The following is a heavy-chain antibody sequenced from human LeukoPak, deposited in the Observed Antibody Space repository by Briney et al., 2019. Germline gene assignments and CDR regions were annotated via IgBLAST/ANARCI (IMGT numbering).Heavy chain of an antibody. CDR2: ISYDGSNK. CDR1: GFTFSSYA. D-gene: IGHD3-22*01. V-gene: IGHV3-30-3*01. J-gene: IGHJ4*02. Sequence: PGGSLRLSCAASGFTFSSYAMHWVRQAPGKGLEWVAVISYDGSNKYYADSVKGRFTISRDNSKNTLYLQMNSLRAEDTAVYYCARDTYYYDRSGSRYDYWGQGTLVTVSS. CDR3: ARDTYYYDRSGSRYDY.